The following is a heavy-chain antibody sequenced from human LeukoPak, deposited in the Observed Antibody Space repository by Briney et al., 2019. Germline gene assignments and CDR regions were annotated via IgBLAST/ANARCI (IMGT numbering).Heavy chain of an antibody. D-gene: IGHD3-22*01. V-gene: IGHV3-15*01. J-gene: IGHJ4*02. CDR1: GFTFSAAW. Sequence: GGSLRLSCAASGFTFSAAWMSWVRQAPGKGLEWVGRVKSKLDGETADYAAPVKGRFSISRDDSKNTLDLQMNSLKGDDTAVYYCTTERYFYDSSGYSPNDYWGQGTLVTVSS. CDR3: TTERYFYDSSGYSPNDY. CDR2: VKSKLDGETA.